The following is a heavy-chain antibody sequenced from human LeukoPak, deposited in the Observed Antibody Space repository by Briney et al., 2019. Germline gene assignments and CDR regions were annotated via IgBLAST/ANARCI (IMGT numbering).Heavy chain of an antibody. V-gene: IGHV1-46*01. CDR2: INPSGGST. D-gene: IGHD3-3*02. J-gene: IGHJ4*02. CDR3: ARVLEEALDY. CDR1: GSTFTCYY. Sequence: ASVKVSCKASGSTFTCYYMHWARQAPGQGLEWMGIINPSGGSTSYAQKFQGRVTMTRDTSTSTVYMELSSLRSEDTAVYYCARVLEEALDYWGQGTLVTVSS.